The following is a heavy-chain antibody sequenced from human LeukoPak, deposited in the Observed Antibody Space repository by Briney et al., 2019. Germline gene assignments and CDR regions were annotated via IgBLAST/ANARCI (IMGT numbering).Heavy chain of an antibody. Sequence: SETLSLTYAVYGGSFSGYYWSWIRQPPGKGLEWIGEINHSGSTNYNPSLKSRVTISVDTSKNQFSLKLSSVTAADTAVYYCARGAMSGYCSGGSCYSDSWYFRGWFDPWGQGTLVTVSS. CDR1: GGSFSGYY. D-gene: IGHD2-15*01. J-gene: IGHJ5*02. CDR3: ARGAMSGYCSGGSCYSDSWYFRGWFDP. CDR2: INHSGST. V-gene: IGHV4-34*01.